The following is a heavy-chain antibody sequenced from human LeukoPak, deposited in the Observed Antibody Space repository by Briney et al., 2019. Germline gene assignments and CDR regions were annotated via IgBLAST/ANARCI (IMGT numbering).Heavy chain of an antibody. CDR1: TFDDYG. CDR2: IYYSGST. Sequence: TFDDYGMHWIRQPPGKGLEWIGYIYYSGSTYYNPSLKSRVTISVDTSKNQFSLKLSSVTAADTAVYYCARNTIAAAENYFDYWGQGTLVTVSS. V-gene: IGHV4-30-4*08. CDR3: ARNTIAAAENYFDY. J-gene: IGHJ4*02. D-gene: IGHD6-13*01.